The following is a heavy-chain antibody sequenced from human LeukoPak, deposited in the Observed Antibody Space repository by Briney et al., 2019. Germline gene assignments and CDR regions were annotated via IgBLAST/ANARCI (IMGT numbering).Heavy chain of an antibody. V-gene: IGHV3-21*01. J-gene: IGHJ6*03. CDR2: ISSSSSYI. Sequence: PGGSLRLPCAASGFTFSSYSMNWVRQAPGKGLEWVSSISSSSSYIYYADSVKGRFTISRDNAKNSLYLQMNSLRAEDTALYYCAKGSKLLVFTRDHYMHVWGKGTTVTISS. CDR3: AKGSKLLVFTRDHYMHV. CDR1: GFTFSSYS. D-gene: IGHD3-9*01.